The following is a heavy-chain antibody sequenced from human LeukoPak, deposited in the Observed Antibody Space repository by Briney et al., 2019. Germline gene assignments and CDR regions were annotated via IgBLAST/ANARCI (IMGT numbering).Heavy chain of an antibody. V-gene: IGHV3-23*01. CDR2: ISGSGGST. D-gene: IGHD3-10*01. Sequence: PGGSLRLSCAASGFTFSSYSMNWVRQAPGKGLEWVSAISGSGGSTYYADSVKGRFTISRDNSKNTLYLQMNSLRAEDTAVYYCAKEESDMGYYGSGSPMDVWGKGTTVTISS. CDR1: GFTFSSYS. J-gene: IGHJ6*04. CDR3: AKEESDMGYYGSGSPMDV.